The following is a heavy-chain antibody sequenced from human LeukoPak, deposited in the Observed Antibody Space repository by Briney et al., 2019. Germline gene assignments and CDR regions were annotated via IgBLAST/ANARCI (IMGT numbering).Heavy chain of an antibody. CDR2: ISAYNGNT. Sequence: ASVKVSCKASGYTFTSYGISWVRQAPGQGLEWMGWISAYNGNTNYAQKLQGRVTMTSDTSTSTAYMELRSLRSDDTAVYYCARKYYYGSGSYMYYFDYWGQGTLVTVSS. CDR1: GYTFTSYG. CDR3: ARKYYYGSGSYMYYFDY. J-gene: IGHJ4*02. D-gene: IGHD3-10*01. V-gene: IGHV1-18*01.